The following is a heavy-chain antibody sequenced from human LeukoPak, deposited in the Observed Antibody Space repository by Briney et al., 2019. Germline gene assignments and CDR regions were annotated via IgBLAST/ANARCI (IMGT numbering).Heavy chain of an antibody. CDR3: ARRGNYASF. CDR1: GFTFSNHE. D-gene: IGHD1-7*01. J-gene: IGHJ4*02. V-gene: IGHV3-48*03. Sequence: PGGSLRLSCAASGFTFSNHEMNWVRQAPGKGLEWISYISDSGGTTKYADSVRGRFTISRDNAKNSLYLQMTSLRAEDTAVYYCARRGNYASFWGQGTLVTVSS. CDR2: ISDSGGTT.